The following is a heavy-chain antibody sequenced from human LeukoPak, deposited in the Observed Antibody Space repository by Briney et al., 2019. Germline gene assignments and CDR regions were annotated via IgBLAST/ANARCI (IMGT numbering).Heavy chain of an antibody. V-gene: IGHV3-11*01. CDR2: ISSSGSTI. J-gene: IGHJ6*03. Sequence: GGSLRLSCADSGFTFSDYYMSWIRQAPGKGLEWVSYISSSGSTIYYADSVKGRFTISRDNAKNSLYLQMNSLRAEDTAVYYCARVRFAGARPDYYYYMDVWGKGTTVTVSS. CDR1: GFTFSDYY. D-gene: IGHD6-6*01. CDR3: ARVRFAGARPDYYYYMDV.